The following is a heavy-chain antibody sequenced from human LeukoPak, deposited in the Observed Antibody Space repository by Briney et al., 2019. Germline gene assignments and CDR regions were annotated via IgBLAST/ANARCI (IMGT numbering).Heavy chain of an antibody. J-gene: IGHJ3*02. CDR1: GFTFSSYS. Sequence: KTGGSLRLSCAASGFTFSSYSMNWVRQAPGKGLEWVSSISSSSSYIYYADSVKGRFTISRDNAKNSLYLQMNSLRAEDTAVYYCARDKNYDSSGYYDAFDIWGQGTMVTVSS. D-gene: IGHD3-22*01. V-gene: IGHV3-21*01. CDR2: ISSSSSYI. CDR3: ARDKNYDSSGYYDAFDI.